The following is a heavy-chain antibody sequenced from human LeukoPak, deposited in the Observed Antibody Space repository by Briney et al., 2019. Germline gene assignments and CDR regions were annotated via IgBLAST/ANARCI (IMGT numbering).Heavy chain of an antibody. V-gene: IGHV3-48*01. D-gene: IGHD6-19*01. Sequence: GGSLRLSCAASGFTFSGHIMNWVRQAPGKGLEWVSFIGTSGNTIYYADSVKGRFTVSRDNAKNSLYLRMNSLRAEDTAVYYCARDQWLDYWGQGTLVTVSS. CDR3: ARDQWLDY. CDR1: GFTFSGHI. J-gene: IGHJ4*02. CDR2: IGTSGNTI.